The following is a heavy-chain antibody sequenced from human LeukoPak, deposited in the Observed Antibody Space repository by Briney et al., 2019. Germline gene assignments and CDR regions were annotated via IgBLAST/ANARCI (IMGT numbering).Heavy chain of an antibody. CDR2: IKQDGSEK. CDR1: GFTFSSDW. V-gene: IGHV3-7*01. CDR3: ARGRGVYDFWSGSSDY. D-gene: IGHD3-3*01. Sequence: GGSLRLSCAASGFTFSSDWMSWGRQAPGEGLEWVANIKQDGSEKYYVDSVKGRFTISRDNAKNSLYPQMNSLRAEDTAVYYCARGRGVYDFWSGSSDYWGQGTLVTVSS. J-gene: IGHJ4*02.